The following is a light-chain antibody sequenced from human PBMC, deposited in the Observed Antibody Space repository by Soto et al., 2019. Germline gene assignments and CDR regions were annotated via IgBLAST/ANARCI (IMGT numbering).Light chain of an antibody. CDR1: SGHSSYA. V-gene: IGLV4-69*01. Sequence: QSVLTQSPSASASLGASVKVTCTLSSGHSSYAIAWHQQQPEKGPRYLMKLNSDGSHSKGDGIPDRFSGSSSGAERYLTISSLQSEDEADDYCQTWVGTGNVVFGGGTKVTVL. CDR2: LNSDGSH. CDR3: QTWVGTGNVV. J-gene: IGLJ2*01.